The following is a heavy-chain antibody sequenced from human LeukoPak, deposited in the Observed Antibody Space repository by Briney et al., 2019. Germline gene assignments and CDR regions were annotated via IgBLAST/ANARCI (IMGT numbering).Heavy chain of an antibody. CDR1: GGSISSYY. CDR3: ARRARQQWLVLGWYFDL. V-gene: IGHV4-59*08. D-gene: IGHD6-19*01. Sequence: SETLSLTCTVSGGSISSYYWSWIRQPPGKGLEWIGSIYHSGSTYYNPSLKSRVTISVDTSKNQFSLKLSSVTAADTAVYYCARRARQQWLVLGWYFDLWGRGTLVTVSS. J-gene: IGHJ2*01. CDR2: IYHSGST.